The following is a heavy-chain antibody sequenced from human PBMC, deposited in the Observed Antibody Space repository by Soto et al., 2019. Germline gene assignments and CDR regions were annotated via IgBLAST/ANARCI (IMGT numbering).Heavy chain of an antibody. Sequence: GGSLRLSCAASGFTFSSYGMHWVRQAPGKGLEWVAVIWYHGNSMYYADSVKGRFTISRDNSKNTLYLQMNSLRAEDTAVYYCAKTRGYCTGGSCYCDYWGQGTLVTVSS. CDR3: AKTRGYCTGGSCYCDY. V-gene: IGHV3-33*06. J-gene: IGHJ4*02. CDR1: GFTFSSYG. D-gene: IGHD2-8*02. CDR2: IWYHGNSM.